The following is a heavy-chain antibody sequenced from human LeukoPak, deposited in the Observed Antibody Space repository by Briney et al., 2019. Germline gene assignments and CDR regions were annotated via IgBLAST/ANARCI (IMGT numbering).Heavy chain of an antibody. V-gene: IGHV3-30*18. CDR2: ISYDGSNK. D-gene: IGHD1-1*01. Sequence: GGSLRLSCAASGFTFSSYGMHWVRQAPGKGLEWVAVISYDGSNKYYADSVKGRFTISRDNSKNTLYLQMNSLRAEDTAVYYCAKDRARNEYYFDYWGRGTLVTVSS. CDR3: AKDRARNEYYFDY. CDR1: GFTFSSYG. J-gene: IGHJ4*02.